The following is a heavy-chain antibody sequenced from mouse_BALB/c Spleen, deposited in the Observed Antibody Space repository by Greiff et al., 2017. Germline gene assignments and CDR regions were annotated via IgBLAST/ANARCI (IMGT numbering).Heavy chain of an antibody. Sequence: EVQRVESGGGLVKPGGSLKLSCAASGFTFSSYAMSWVRQTPEKRLEWVASISSGGSTYYPDSVKGRFTISRDNARNILYLQMSSLRSEDTAMYYCAREETTVVASDDWGQGTTLTVSS. V-gene: IGHV5-6-5*01. CDR1: GFTFSSYA. CDR2: ISSGGST. J-gene: IGHJ2*01. D-gene: IGHD1-1*01. CDR3: AREETTVVASDD.